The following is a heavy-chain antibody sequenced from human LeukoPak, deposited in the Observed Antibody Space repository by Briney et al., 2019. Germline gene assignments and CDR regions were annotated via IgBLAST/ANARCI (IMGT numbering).Heavy chain of an antibody. D-gene: IGHD5-24*01. CDR2: ISYDGSNK. CDR3: ARDNSVRDEAWWFNP. CDR1: GFTFSSYA. J-gene: IGHJ5*02. Sequence: GGSLRLSCAASGFTFSSYAMHWVRQAPGKGLEWVAVISYDGSNKYYADSVKGRFTISRDNSKNTPYLQMNSLRAEDTAVYYCARDNSVRDEAWWFNPWGQGTLVTVSS. V-gene: IGHV3-30*04.